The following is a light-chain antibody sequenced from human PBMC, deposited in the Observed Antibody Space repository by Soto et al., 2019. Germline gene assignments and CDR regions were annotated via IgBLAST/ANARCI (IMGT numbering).Light chain of an antibody. V-gene: IGKV4-1*01. CDR2: WAS. J-gene: IGKJ1*01. Sequence: DILLTHSPYSLAVSLGERATINCKSSQTVLDSFSNKDYLTWYQQKPGQPPKLLIYWASTREFGVPDRFSGSGSGTDFTLTISSLQAEDVAVYYCQQYYSTPRTFGHGTKVDIK. CDR1: QTVLDSFSNKDY. CDR3: QQYYSTPRT.